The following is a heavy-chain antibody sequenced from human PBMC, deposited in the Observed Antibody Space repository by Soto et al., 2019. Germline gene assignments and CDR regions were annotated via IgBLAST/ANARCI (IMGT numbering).Heavy chain of an antibody. D-gene: IGHD3-16*01. CDR3: ARGRITFGGVSDAFDI. CDR2: IYYSGST. J-gene: IGHJ3*02. Sequence: SETLSLTCTVSGGSISSSSYYWGWIRQPPGKGLEWIGSIYYSGSTYYNPSLKSRVTISVDTSKNQFSLKLSSVTAADTAVYYCARGRITFGGVSDAFDIWGQGTMVTVSS. V-gene: IGHV4-39*01. CDR1: GGSISSSSYY.